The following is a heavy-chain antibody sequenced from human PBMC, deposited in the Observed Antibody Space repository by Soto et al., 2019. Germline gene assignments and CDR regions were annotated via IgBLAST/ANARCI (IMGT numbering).Heavy chain of an antibody. CDR2: IYYSGRT. Sequence: QVQLQESGPGLVKPSQTLSLTCTVSGGSISSGGYYWSWIRQHPGKGLEWIGYIYYSGRTYYNPSLKIRVTISVDTSKNQFSLKLSSVTAADTAVYYCARSRFGELNWFDPWGQGTLVTVSS. D-gene: IGHD3-10*01. CDR1: GGSISSGGYY. CDR3: ARSRFGELNWFDP. J-gene: IGHJ5*02. V-gene: IGHV4-31*03.